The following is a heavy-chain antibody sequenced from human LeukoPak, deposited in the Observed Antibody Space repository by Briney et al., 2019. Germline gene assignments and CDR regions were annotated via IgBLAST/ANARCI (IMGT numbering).Heavy chain of an antibody. V-gene: IGHV3-66*01. D-gene: IGHD3-22*01. Sequence: GGSLRLSCAASGFTFSNAWMSWVRQAPGKGLEWVSVIYSGGSTYYADSVKGRFTISRDNSKNTLFLQMNSLRAEDTAVYYCAADSSGYFHDAFDIWGQGTMVTVSS. CDR1: GFTFSNAW. CDR3: AADSSGYFHDAFDI. CDR2: IYSGGST. J-gene: IGHJ3*02.